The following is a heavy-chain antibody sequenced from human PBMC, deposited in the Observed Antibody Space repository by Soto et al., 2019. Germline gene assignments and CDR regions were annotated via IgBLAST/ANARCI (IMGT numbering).Heavy chain of an antibody. CDR1: GFTFSSYA. J-gene: IGHJ3*02. V-gene: IGHV3-23*01. D-gene: IGHD3-22*01. CDR3: AKSSYDSSGYWVFYAFDI. Sequence: VGSLRLSCAASGFTFSSYAMSWVRQAPGKGLEWVSAISGSGGSTYYADSVKGRFTISRDNSKNTLYLQMNSLRAEDTAVYYCAKSSYDSSGYWVFYAFDIWGQGTMVT. CDR2: ISGSGGST.